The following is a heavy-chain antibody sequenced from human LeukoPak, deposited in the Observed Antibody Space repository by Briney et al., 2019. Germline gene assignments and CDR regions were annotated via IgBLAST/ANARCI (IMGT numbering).Heavy chain of an antibody. CDR1: GYTFTGYY. Sequence: ASVKVSCKASGYTFTGYYMHWVGQAPGQGLEGMGWINPNSGGTNYAQKFQGRVTMTRDTSISTAYMELSRLRSDDTAGYYCARGIAVSDVQHWGQGTLVTVSS. V-gene: IGHV1-2*02. J-gene: IGHJ1*01. CDR2: INPNSGGT. CDR3: ARGIAVSDVQH. D-gene: IGHD6-19*01.